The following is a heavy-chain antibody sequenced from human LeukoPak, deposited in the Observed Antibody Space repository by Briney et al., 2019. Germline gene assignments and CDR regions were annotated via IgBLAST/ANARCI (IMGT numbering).Heavy chain of an antibody. CDR1: GYTFTGYY. D-gene: IGHD4-17*01. J-gene: IGHJ4*02. Sequence: ASVKVSCKASGYTFTGYYMHWVRQAPGQGLEWMGWMNPNSGNTGYAQKFQGRVTMTRNTSISTAYMELSSLRSEDTAVYYCARVAMNDYGDLRGWGQGTLVTVSS. CDR3: ARVAMNDYGDLRG. V-gene: IGHV1-8*02. CDR2: MNPNSGNT.